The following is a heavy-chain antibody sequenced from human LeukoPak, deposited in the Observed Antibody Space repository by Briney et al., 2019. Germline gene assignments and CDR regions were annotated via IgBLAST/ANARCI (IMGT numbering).Heavy chain of an antibody. CDR3: ARDHVGPLFDY. V-gene: IGHV3-21*01. CDR1: GFTFSSYS. J-gene: IGHJ4*02. D-gene: IGHD1-26*01. Sequence: GGSLRLSCAASGFTFSSYSMNWIRQAPGKGLEWVSSISSSSSYIYYADSVKGRFTISRDNAKNSLYLQMNSLRAEDTAVYYCARDHVGPLFDYWGQGTLVTVSS. CDR2: ISSSSSYI.